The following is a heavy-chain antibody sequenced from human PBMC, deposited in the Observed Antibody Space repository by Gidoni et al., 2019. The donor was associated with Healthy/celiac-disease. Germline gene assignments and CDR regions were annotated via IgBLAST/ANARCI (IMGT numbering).Heavy chain of an antibody. J-gene: IGHJ4*02. CDR2: IYYSGST. Sequence: GQLQESGPGLVKPSQTLSLTCTVSGGSISSGGSYWSWIRQHPGKSLEWIGYIYYSGSTYYNPSLKSRVTISLDTSKNQFSLKLSSVTAADTAVYYCARGGDDYVWGSYRYTGHYFDYWGQGTLVTVSS. CDR1: GGSISSGGSY. V-gene: IGHV4-31*03. D-gene: IGHD3-16*02. CDR3: ARGGDDYVWGSYRYTGHYFDY.